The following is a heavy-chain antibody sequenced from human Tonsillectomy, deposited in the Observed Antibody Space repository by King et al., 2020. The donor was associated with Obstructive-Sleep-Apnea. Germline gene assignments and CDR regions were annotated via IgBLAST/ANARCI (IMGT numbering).Heavy chain of an antibody. Sequence: VQLVESGGVVVQPGGSLRLSCAASGFTFDDYTMHWVRQAPGKGLEWVSLIIWDGGNTYYPDSVKGRFTISRDNSKNSLYLQMNNLRTEDTALYYCAKDRAPRRLGVVFDYWGQGTLVTVSS. J-gene: IGHJ4*02. V-gene: IGHV3-43*01. CDR1: GFTFDDYT. CDR2: IIWDGGNT. CDR3: AKDRAPRRLGVVFDY. D-gene: IGHD3-16*01.